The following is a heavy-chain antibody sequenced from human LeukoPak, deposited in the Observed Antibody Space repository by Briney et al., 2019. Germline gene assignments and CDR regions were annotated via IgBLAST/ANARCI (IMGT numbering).Heavy chain of an antibody. J-gene: IGHJ3*02. Sequence: VASVNVSCKVSGYTLTELSMHWVRQAPGKGLEWMGGFDPEDGETIYAQKFQGRVTMTEDTSTDTAYMELSSLRSEDTAVYYCATNLYYDSSGYLDAFDIWGQGTMVTVSS. D-gene: IGHD3-22*01. CDR1: GYTLTELS. V-gene: IGHV1-24*01. CDR3: ATNLYYDSSGYLDAFDI. CDR2: FDPEDGET.